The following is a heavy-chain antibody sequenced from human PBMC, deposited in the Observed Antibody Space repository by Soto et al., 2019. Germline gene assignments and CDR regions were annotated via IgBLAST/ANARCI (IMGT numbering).Heavy chain of an antibody. V-gene: IGHV3-23*01. CDR2: ISGSGGST. CDR1: GFTFSSYA. D-gene: IGHD1-26*01. CDR3: AKPDEPYSGSYEESLNYYYYGMDV. J-gene: IGHJ6*02. Sequence: GGSLRLSCAASGFTFSSYAMSWVRQAPGKGLEWVSAISGSGGSTYYADSVKGRFTISRDNSKNTLYLQMNSLRAEDTAVYYCAKPDEPYSGSYEESLNYYYYGMDVWGQGTTVTVSS.